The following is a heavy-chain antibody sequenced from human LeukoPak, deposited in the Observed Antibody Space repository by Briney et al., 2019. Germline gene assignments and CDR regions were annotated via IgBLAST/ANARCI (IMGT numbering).Heavy chain of an antibody. Sequence: PGGSLRLSCAASRFTFSNYAMSWVRQAPGKGLEWVSAISVGGDTYYADSVRGRFTISRDSSKSTLYLQMNSLRAEDTAIYYCAKDRAPITVFGVAPTAPFDYWGQGTLVTVSS. CDR3: AKDRAPITVFGVAPTAPFDY. D-gene: IGHD3-3*01. V-gene: IGHV3-23*01. CDR1: RFTFSNYA. J-gene: IGHJ4*02. CDR2: ISVGGDT.